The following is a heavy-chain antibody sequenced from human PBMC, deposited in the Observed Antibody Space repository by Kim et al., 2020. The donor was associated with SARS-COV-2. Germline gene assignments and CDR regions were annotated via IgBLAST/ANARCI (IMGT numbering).Heavy chain of an antibody. D-gene: IGHD5-12*01. J-gene: IGHJ4*02. CDR1: GGSFSGYY. Sequence: SETLSLTCAVYGGSFSGYYWSWIRQPPGKGLEWIGEINHSGSTNYNPSLKSRVTISVDTSKNQFSLKLISVTAADTAVYYCARYRYSGYDPFDYWGQGTLVTVSS. V-gene: IGHV4-34*01. CDR2: INHSGST. CDR3: ARYRYSGYDPFDY.